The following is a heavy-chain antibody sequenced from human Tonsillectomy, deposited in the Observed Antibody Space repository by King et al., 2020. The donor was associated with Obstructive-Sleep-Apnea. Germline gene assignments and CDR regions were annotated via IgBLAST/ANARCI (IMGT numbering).Heavy chain of an antibody. J-gene: IGHJ4*02. CDR2: IWYDGSNK. CDR3: ARDPRDYGEFDY. CDR1: GFTFSSYG. V-gene: IGHV3-33*01. D-gene: IGHD4-17*01. Sequence: VQLVESGGGVVQPGRSLRLSCAASGFTFSSYGMHWVRQAPGKGREWVAVIWYDGSNKNYADSVKGRFTISRDNSKNTLYLQMNSLRAEDTAVYYCARDPRDYGEFDYWGQGTLVTVSS.